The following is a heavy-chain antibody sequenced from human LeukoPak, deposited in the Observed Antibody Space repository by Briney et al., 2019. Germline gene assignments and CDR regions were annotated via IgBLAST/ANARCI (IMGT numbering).Heavy chain of an antibody. D-gene: IGHD6-19*01. J-gene: IGHJ4*02. CDR3: ARPGIAVAGEFFDY. V-gene: IGHV3-21*01. Sequence: GGSLRLSCAASGFTFSSYSMNWVRQAPGKGLEWVSFIRSSSSCIYYADSVKGRFTISRDNAKNSLYLQMNSLRAEDTAVYYCARPGIAVAGEFFDYWGQGTLVTVSS. CDR2: IRSSSSCI. CDR1: GFTFSSYS.